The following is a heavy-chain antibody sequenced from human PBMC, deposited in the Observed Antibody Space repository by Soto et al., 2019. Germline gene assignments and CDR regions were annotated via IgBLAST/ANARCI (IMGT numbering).Heavy chain of an antibody. D-gene: IGHD2-2*01. CDR1: GFTFSSYS. CDR3: ARALIVVVPAAISWFDP. Sequence: PGGSLRISCAAPGFTFSSYSIHWVRQAPSKGLEGGAVISYDGSNKYYADSVKGRFTISRDNSKNTLYLQMNSLRAEDTAVYYFARALIVVVPAAISWFDPWGQGTLVTVSS. V-gene: IGHV3-30-3*01. J-gene: IGHJ5*02. CDR2: ISYDGSNK.